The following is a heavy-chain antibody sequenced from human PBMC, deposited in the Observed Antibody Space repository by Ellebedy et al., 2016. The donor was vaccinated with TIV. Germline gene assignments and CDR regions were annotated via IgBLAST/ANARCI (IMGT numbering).Heavy chain of an antibody. Sequence: PGGSLRLSCAASGFIFSNHWMSWVRQAPGKGLEWVANIKEDGSETYYVDSVKGRFTISRDNGKNSLYLQMNSLRAEDTALYYCARGLATADYWGQGTLVTLSS. CDR1: GFIFSNHW. V-gene: IGHV3-7*03. CDR2: IKEDGSET. J-gene: IGHJ4*02. D-gene: IGHD5-12*01. CDR3: ARGLATADY.